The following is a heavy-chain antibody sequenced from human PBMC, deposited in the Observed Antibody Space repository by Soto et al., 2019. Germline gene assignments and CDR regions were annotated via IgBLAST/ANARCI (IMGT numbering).Heavy chain of an antibody. J-gene: IGHJ3*02. Sequence: GGSLRLSCAASGFTFSSYAMSWVRQAPGKGLEWVSAISGSGGSTYYADSVKGRFTISRDNSKNTLYLQMNSLRAEDTAVYYCASEPDYDILTGYYLDAFDIWGQGTMVTVSS. CDR2: ISGSGGST. D-gene: IGHD3-9*01. V-gene: IGHV3-23*01. CDR1: GFTFSSYA. CDR3: ASEPDYDILTGYYLDAFDI.